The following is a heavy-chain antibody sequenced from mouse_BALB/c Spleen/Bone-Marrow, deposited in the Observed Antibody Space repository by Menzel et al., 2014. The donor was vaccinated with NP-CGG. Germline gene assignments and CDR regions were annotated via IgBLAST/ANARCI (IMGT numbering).Heavy chain of an antibody. CDR2: SRNKAKHHTT. CDR3: ARDVGYGNYFVY. CDR1: GLTFSDFY. Sequence: EVQLVESGGGLVQPGDSLRLSCASSGLTFSDFYMEWVRQPPGKRLEWIAASRNKAKHHTTEYSASVKGRFIVSRDTSQSILYLQMNALRAEDTAIYYCARDVGYGNYFVYWGQGTLVTVPA. J-gene: IGHJ3*01. D-gene: IGHD2-10*02. V-gene: IGHV7-1*02.